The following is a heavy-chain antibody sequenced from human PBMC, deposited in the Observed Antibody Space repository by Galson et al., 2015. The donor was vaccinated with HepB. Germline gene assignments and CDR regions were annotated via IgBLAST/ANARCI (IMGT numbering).Heavy chain of an antibody. CDR2: ISTSGSTI. V-gene: IGHV3-11*01. J-gene: IGHJ4*02. Sequence: SLRLSCAASGFTFSDYYMNWIRQAPGKGLEWVSDISTSGSTIYYADSVKGRFTISRDNAKNSLYLQMNSLRAEDTAVYYCARDASAYEHFDYWGQGTLVTVSS. D-gene: IGHD5-12*01. CDR1: GFTFSDYY. CDR3: ARDASAYEHFDY.